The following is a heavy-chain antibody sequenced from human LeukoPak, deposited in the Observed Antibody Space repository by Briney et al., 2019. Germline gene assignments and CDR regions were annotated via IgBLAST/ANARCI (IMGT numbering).Heavy chain of an antibody. V-gene: IGHV1-69*05. CDR2: IIPIFGTA. J-gene: IGHJ5*02. CDR1: GGTFSSYA. CDR3: AGYCSSTSCSNPYNWFDP. D-gene: IGHD2-2*01. Sequence: PVKVSCKASGGTFSSYAISWVRQAPGQGLEWMGGIIPIFGTANYAQKFQGRVTITTDESTSTAYMELSSLRSEDTAVYYCAGYCSSTSCSNPYNWFDPWGQGTLVTVSS.